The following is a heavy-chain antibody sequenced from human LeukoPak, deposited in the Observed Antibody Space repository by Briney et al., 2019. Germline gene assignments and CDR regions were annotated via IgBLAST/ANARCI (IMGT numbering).Heavy chain of an antibody. CDR2: MNPNSGNT. V-gene: IGHV1-8*03. CDR3: ARRAAAGTALDY. J-gene: IGHJ4*02. CDR1: GYTFTRYD. D-gene: IGHD6-13*01. Sequence: ASMKVSCKASGYTFTRYDINWVRQATGQGLEWMGWMNPNSGNTGYAQKFQGRVTITRNTSINTAYMELSSLRSEDTAVYYCARRAAAGTALDYWGQGTLATVSS.